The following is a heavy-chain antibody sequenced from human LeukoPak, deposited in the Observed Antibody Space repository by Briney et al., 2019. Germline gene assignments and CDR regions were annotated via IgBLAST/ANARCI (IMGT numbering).Heavy chain of an antibody. Sequence: ASVKVSCKVSGYTLTELSMHWVRQAPGKGLEWMGGFDPEDGETIYAQKFRGRVTMTEDTSTDTAYMELSSLRSEDTAVYYCATDSYSSGWYYLDYWGQGTLVTVSS. J-gene: IGHJ4*02. CDR1: GYTLTELS. D-gene: IGHD6-19*01. V-gene: IGHV1-24*01. CDR3: ATDSYSSGWYYLDY. CDR2: FDPEDGET.